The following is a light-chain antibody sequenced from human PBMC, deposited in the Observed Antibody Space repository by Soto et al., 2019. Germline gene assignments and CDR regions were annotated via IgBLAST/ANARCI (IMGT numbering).Light chain of an antibody. CDR2: DVT. CDR1: SSDVGGYNY. J-gene: IGLJ1*01. V-gene: IGLV2-14*03. Sequence: QSVLTQPASVSGSLGQSITISCTGTSSDVGGYNYDSWYQQFPGQAPNLIIYDVTNRPSVVSSRFSCSKSGNRASLTISALLAEDEADYYCRSDTTTTTPCVFGTGTKLTVL. CDR3: RSDTTTTTPCV.